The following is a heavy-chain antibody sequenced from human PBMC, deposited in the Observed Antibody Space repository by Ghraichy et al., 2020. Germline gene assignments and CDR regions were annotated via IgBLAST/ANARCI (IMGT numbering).Heavy chain of an antibody. J-gene: IGHJ2*01. Sequence: GGSLRLSCAASGFTFSSYSMNWVRQAPGKGLEWVSYISSSSTIYYADSVKGRFTISRDNAKNSLYLQMNSLRDEDTAVYYCARDPGIAVAGRLNWYFDLWGRGTLVTVSS. CDR2: ISSSSTI. CDR3: ARDPGIAVAGRLNWYFDL. CDR1: GFTFSSYS. D-gene: IGHD6-19*01. V-gene: IGHV3-48*02.